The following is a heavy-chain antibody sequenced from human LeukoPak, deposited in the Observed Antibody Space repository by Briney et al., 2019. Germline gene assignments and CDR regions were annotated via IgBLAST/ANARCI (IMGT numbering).Heavy chain of an antibody. D-gene: IGHD3-16*02. V-gene: IGHV6-1*01. J-gene: IGHJ4*02. CDR3: ARGRLGELSLDRLSFDY. CDR2: TYYRSKWYN. Sequence: SQTLSLTCAISGDSVSSNSAAWNWIRQSPSRGLEWLGRTYYRSKWYNDYAVSVKSRITINPDTSKNQFSLQLNSVTPEDTAVYDCARGRLGELSLDRLSFDYWGQGTLVTVSS. CDR1: GDSVSSNSAA.